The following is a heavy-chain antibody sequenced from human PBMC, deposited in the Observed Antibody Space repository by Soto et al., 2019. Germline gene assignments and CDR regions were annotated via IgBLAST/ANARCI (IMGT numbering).Heavy chain of an antibody. Sequence: PGGSLRLSCAASGFTFSSYAMSWVRQAPGKGLEWVSAISGSGGSTYYADSVKGRFTISRDNSKNTLYLQMNSLRAEDTAVYYCAKDPRGGVIVSPDYWGQGTLVTVSS. CDR1: GFTFSSYA. CDR3: AKDPRGGVIVSPDY. D-gene: IGHD3-16*02. CDR2: ISGSGGST. J-gene: IGHJ4*02. V-gene: IGHV3-23*01.